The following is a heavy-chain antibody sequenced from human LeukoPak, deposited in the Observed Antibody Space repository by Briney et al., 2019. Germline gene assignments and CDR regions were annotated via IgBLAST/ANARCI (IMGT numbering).Heavy chain of an antibody. CDR2: IGFDGSKI. V-gene: IGHV3-30*02. D-gene: IGHD3-16*01. J-gene: IGHJ3*02. CDR3: AKEGRGGFDI. Sequence: GGSLRLSCAASGFTFSRSGMHWVRQAPGKGLEWVTFIGFDGSKIYYADSVKGRFTISRDNSKNTLYLQMNSLSAGDTAVYYCAKEGRGGFDIWGQGTMVTVSS. CDR1: GFTFSRSG.